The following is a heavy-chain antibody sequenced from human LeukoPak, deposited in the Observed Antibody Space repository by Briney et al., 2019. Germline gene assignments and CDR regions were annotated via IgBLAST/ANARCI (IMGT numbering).Heavy chain of an antibody. CDR2: ISSSGSTI. CDR1: GFTFSDYY. CDR3: ARDDSSSWSYNWFDP. Sequence: KPGGSLRLSCAASGFTFSDYYMSWIRQVPGKGLEWVSYISSSGSTIYYADSVKGRFTISRDNAKNSLYLQMNSLRAEDTAVYYCARDDSSSWSYNWFDPWGQGTLVTVSS. D-gene: IGHD6-13*01. J-gene: IGHJ5*02. V-gene: IGHV3-11*04.